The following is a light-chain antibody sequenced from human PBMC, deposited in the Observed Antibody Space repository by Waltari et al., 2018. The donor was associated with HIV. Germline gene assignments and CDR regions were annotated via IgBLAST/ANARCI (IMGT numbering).Light chain of an antibody. CDR2: EDD. V-gene: IGLV6-57*03. CDR1: LGTIARNY. J-gene: IGLJ2*01. Sequence: NFMLPQPHSVSESPGKTITISCTRSLGTIARNYEQWYRQRPGTAPATVIYEDDQRPSGVPDRFSGSIDRSSNSASLTIAGLRPEDEADYFCQTYESSRHVVFGGGTKLTVL. CDR3: QTYESSRHVV.